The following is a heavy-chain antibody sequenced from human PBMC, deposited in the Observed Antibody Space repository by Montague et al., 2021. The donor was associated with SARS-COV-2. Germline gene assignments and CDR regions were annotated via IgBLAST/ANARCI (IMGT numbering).Heavy chain of an antibody. CDR2: IFYDGST. CDR1: GGSISSRTYY. Sequence: SKTLSLTCIVSGGSISSRTYYWGWIRQPPGKGLEWIGSIFYDGSTYYNPSLKSRVTISVDTSKNQFSLNLSSVTAADTAVYYCARHGPNDYYHSRYFDLWGRGTLVTVSS. V-gene: IGHV4-39*01. D-gene: IGHD3-10*01. J-gene: IGHJ2*01. CDR3: ARHGPNDYYHSRYFDL.